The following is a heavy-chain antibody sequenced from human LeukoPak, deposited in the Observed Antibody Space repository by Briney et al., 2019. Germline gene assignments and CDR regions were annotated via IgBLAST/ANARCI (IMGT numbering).Heavy chain of an antibody. J-gene: IGHJ4*02. Sequence: SVKVSCKASGGTFSSYAISWVRQAPGQGLEWMGRIIPILGIANYAQKFQGRVTITADESTSTAYMELSSLRSEDTAVYYCARVGDYYDSSGYPFSYWGQGTLVTVSS. V-gene: IGHV1-69*04. CDR2: IIPILGIA. CDR3: ARVGDYYDSSGYPFSY. D-gene: IGHD3-22*01. CDR1: GGTFSSYA.